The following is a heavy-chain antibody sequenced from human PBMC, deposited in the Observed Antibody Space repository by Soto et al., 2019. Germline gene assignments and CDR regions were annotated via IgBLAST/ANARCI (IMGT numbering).Heavy chain of an antibody. D-gene: IGHD3-9*01. CDR2: IWYDGSNK. V-gene: IGHV3-33*01. J-gene: IGHJ4*02. CDR1: GVTFSSYD. CDR3: ARGLPDYDILTGPGDY. Sequence: PGRSLKLSSAASGVTFSSYDMHWVRQAPGKGLEWVAVIWYDGSNKYYADSVKGRFTISRDNSKNTLYLQMNSLRAEDTAVYYCARGLPDYDILTGPGDYWGQGTLVTVSS.